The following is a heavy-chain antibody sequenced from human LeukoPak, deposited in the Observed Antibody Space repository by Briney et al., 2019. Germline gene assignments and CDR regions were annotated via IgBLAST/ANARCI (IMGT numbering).Heavy chain of an antibody. CDR3: AREILGGFNPGAY. Sequence: SETLTLTCTVSLDSTTSNFWSWVRQPPGKGLEWIGEIHRSGSPNYNPSLQSRVTISIDRSRNQIVLELSSVTAADTAFYYCAREILGGFNPGAYWGQGTLVTVSS. CDR1: LDSTTSNF. D-gene: IGHD1-14*01. J-gene: IGHJ4*02. V-gene: IGHV4-4*02. CDR2: IHRSGSP.